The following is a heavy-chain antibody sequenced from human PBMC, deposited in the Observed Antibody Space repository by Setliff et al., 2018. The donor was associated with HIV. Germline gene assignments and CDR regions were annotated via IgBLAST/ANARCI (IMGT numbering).Heavy chain of an antibody. V-gene: IGHV3-48*04. CDR1: GFTFSSYS. J-gene: IGHJ4*02. CDR2: ISSSSSPI. D-gene: IGHD2-8*01. Sequence: PGGSLRLSCAASGFTFSSYSMNWVRQAPGKGLEWVSYISSSSSPIFYADSVKGRFTISRDNARNSLLLQMNSLRADDTAVYYCARVRPLGYCSTGACPPDYWGQGTLVTVSS. CDR3: ARVRPLGYCSTGACPPDY.